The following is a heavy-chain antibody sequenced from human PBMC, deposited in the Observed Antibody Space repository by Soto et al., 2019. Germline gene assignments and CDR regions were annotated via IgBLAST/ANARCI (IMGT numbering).Heavy chain of an antibody. CDR3: ARDLDPSGSYYTDY. CDR2: ISPWKGNT. Sequence: ASVKVSCKASGYNFMPYGVNWVRQAPGQGLEWMGWISPWKGNTNYAQSFQGRVTMTTDTSTSTAYMELRSLTSDDTAVYYCARDLDPSGSYYTDYWGPGTLVTVSS. CDR1: GYNFMPYG. D-gene: IGHD3-10*01. V-gene: IGHV1-18*04. J-gene: IGHJ4*02.